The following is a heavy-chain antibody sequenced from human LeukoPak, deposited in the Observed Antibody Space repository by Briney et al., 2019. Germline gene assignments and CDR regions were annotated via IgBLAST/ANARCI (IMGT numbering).Heavy chain of an antibody. V-gene: IGHV5-51*01. D-gene: IGHD4-11*01. Sequence: GESLQISCQGSGSRFTSYWIGWVRPLPGKGLEWMGIIYPGDSDTRYSPSFQGQVTISADKSISTAYLQWSSLKASDTAMYYCARSGGYSNYVGWFDPWGQGTLVTVSS. J-gene: IGHJ5*02. CDR1: GSRFTSYW. CDR2: IYPGDSDT. CDR3: ARSGGYSNYVGWFDP.